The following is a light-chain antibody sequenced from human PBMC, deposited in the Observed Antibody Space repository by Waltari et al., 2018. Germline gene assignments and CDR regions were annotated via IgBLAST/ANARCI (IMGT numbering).Light chain of an antibody. V-gene: IGKV1-39*01. CDR3: QQSYSRVT. Sequence: ITCRASQSISSYLNWYQQKPGKAPKLLIYAASSLQSGVPSRFSGSGSGTDFTLTISSLQPEDFATYYCQQSYSRVTFGPGTKVDIK. J-gene: IGKJ3*01. CDR2: AAS. CDR1: QSISSY.